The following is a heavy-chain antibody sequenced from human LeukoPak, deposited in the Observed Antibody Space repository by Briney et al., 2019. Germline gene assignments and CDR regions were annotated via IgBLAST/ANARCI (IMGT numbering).Heavy chain of an antibody. D-gene: IGHD3-10*01. V-gene: IGHV4-34*01. J-gene: IGHJ5*02. CDR3: ARFLKRSYYGSGRERWFDP. CDR2: INHSGST. CDR1: GGSFSGYY. Sequence: SETLSLTCAVYGGSFSGYYWSWIRQPPGKGLEWIGEINHSGSTNYNPSLKSRVTISVDTSKNQFSLKLSSVTAADTAVYYCARFLKRSYYGSGRERWFDPWGQGTLVTVSS.